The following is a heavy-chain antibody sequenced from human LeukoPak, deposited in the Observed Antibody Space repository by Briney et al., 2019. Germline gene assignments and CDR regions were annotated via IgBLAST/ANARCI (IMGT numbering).Heavy chain of an antibody. CDR2: INPSGGST. Sequence: GASVKVSCKASGYTFTSYYMHWVRQAPGQGLEWMVIINPSGGSTSYAQKFQGRVTMTRDTSTSTVYMELSSLRSEDTAVYYCARGASHSAYYYYYMDVWGKGTTVTISS. CDR1: GYTFTSYY. J-gene: IGHJ6*03. V-gene: IGHV1-46*01. D-gene: IGHD2-15*01. CDR3: ARGASHSAYYYYYMDV.